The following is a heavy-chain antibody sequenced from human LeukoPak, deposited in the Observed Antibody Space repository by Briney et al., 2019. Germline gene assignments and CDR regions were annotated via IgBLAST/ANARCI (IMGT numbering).Heavy chain of an antibody. CDR3: ARPLWELLQDDAFDI. V-gene: IGHV1-2*02. CDR1: GYTFTGYY. D-gene: IGHD1-26*01. Sequence: ASVKVSCKASGYTFTGYYMHWVRQAPGQGLEWMGWINPNSGGTNYAQKFQGRVTMTRDTSISTAYMELSRLRSDDTAVYYCARPLWELLQDDAFDIWGQGTMVTVSS. J-gene: IGHJ3*02. CDR2: INPNSGGT.